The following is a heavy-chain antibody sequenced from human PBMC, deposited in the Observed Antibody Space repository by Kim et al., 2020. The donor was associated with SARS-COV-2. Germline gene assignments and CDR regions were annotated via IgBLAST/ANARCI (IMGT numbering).Heavy chain of an antibody. CDR3: AKGFPYYDFWSGYLFDY. Sequence: DSVKGRVTISRDNSKNSLYLQMNSLRTEDTALYYCAKGFPYYDFWSGYLFDYWGQGTLVTVSS. V-gene: IGHV3-43*01. J-gene: IGHJ4*02. D-gene: IGHD3-3*01.